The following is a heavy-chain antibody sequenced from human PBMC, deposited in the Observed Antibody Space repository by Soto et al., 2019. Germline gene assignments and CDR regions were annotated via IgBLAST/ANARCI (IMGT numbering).Heavy chain of an antibody. Sequence: SQTPLLTCAISGDSVSRNSAAWSWIRQSASRGIEWLGRTYYRSKWYNDYAVSVKSRITINPDTSQNQFSLQLNSVTPEDTAVYYCASSVLRFLEWLSAPADDAFDIWGQGTMVTVSS. CDR2: TYYRSKWYN. CDR1: GDSVSRNSAA. D-gene: IGHD3-3*01. J-gene: IGHJ3*02. V-gene: IGHV6-1*01. CDR3: ASSVLRFLEWLSAPADDAFDI.